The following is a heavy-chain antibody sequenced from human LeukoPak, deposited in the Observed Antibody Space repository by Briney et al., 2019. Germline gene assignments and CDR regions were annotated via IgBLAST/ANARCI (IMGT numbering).Heavy chain of an antibody. Sequence: WASVKVSCKTSGYTFTGFDINWVRHTTGHGPEWMGWVNCDNENTRYARKFQGRVAITRDTSTRTVYLELNNLSSDDTAMYYCTRGPFLNGNAYNWFDPWGQGTLVTVSS. J-gene: IGHJ5*02. D-gene: IGHD1-20*01. CDR3: TRGPFLNGNAYNWFDP. CDR1: GYTFTGFD. V-gene: IGHV1-8*03. CDR2: VNCDNENT.